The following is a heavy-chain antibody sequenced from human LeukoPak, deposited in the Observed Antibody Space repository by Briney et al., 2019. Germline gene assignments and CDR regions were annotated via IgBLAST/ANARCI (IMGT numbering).Heavy chain of an antibody. V-gene: IGHV4-39*01. D-gene: IGHD6-19*01. Sequence: SESLSLTCTVSGGSISSSSYYWGWIRQPPGKGLEWIGSIYYSGSTYYNPSLKSRVTISVDTSKNQFSLKLSSVTAADTAVYYCARPFSYSSGWYYFDYWGQGTLVTVSS. CDR3: ARPFSYSSGWYYFDY. CDR2: IYYSGST. J-gene: IGHJ4*02. CDR1: GGSISSSSYY.